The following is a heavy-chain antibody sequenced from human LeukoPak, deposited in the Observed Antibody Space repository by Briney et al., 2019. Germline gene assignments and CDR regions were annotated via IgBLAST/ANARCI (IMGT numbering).Heavy chain of an antibody. Sequence: GASVKVSCKPSGYTFTGYFIQWVRQAPGQGLEWMGWINPSSGGTNYPQKFQGRVTMTRNTSISTAYMELSSLRSEDTAVYYCARVARFGELMGGYWGQGTLVTVSS. D-gene: IGHD3-10*01. CDR3: ARVARFGELMGGY. CDR2: INPSSGGT. CDR1: GYTFTGYF. V-gene: IGHV1-2*02. J-gene: IGHJ4*02.